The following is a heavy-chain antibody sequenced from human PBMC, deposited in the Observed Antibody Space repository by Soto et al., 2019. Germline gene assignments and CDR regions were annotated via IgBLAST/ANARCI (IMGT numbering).Heavy chain of an antibody. CDR1: GGSISSYF. CDR3: ARQGSSAWPTYYYDMDV. D-gene: IGHD6-25*01. CDR2: IHYSGST. Sequence: SETLSLTCTVSGGSISSYFWSWIRQPPGRGLEWIGHIHYSGSTNYNPSLKSRVTISVDTSKNQVSLKLSSVTAADTAMYFCARQGSSAWPTYYYDMDVWGQGTTVTVSS. J-gene: IGHJ6*01. V-gene: IGHV4-59*08.